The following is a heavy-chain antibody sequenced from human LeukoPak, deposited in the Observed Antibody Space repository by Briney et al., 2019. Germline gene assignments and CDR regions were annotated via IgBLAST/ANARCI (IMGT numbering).Heavy chain of an antibody. CDR2: IKEDGSET. Sequence: GGSLRLSCAASGFTFSDYWMTWVRQAPGRGLECMANIKEDGSETYYVDSVEGRFTISRDNAKNSLYLQMNSLRAEDTAVYYCAREPNNVVTPAGFDYWGQGTLVTVSS. J-gene: IGHJ4*02. V-gene: IGHV3-7*01. D-gene: IGHD2-2*01. CDR3: AREPNNVVTPAGFDY. CDR1: GFTFSDYW.